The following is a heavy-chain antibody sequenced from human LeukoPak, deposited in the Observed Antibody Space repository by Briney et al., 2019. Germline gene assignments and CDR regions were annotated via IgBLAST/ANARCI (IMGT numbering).Heavy chain of an antibody. CDR1: GGSFSGYY. CDR3: ARAAGTIFVEGLRAFDI. J-gene: IGHJ3*02. V-gene: IGHV4-34*01. CDR2: INHSGST. Sequence: SETLSLTCAVYGGSFSGYYWSWIRQPPGKGLEWIGEINHSGSTNYNPSLKSRVTISVDTSKNQFSLKLSSVTAADTAVYYCARAAGTIFVEGLRAFDIWGQGTMVTVSS. D-gene: IGHD3-9*01.